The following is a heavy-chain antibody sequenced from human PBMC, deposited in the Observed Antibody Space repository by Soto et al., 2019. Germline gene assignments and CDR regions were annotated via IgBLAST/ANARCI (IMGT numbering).Heavy chain of an antibody. Sequence: PGGSLRLSCAASGFTFSSYAMHWVRQAPGKGLEWVAVISYDGSNKYYADSVKGRFTISRDNSKNTLYLQMNSLRAEDTAVYYCARARLMYFNWFDTWGQGT. CDR3: ARARLMYFNWFDT. CDR1: GFTFSSYA. J-gene: IGHJ5*02. V-gene: IGHV3-30-3*01. CDR2: ISYDGSNK. D-gene: IGHD3-9*01.